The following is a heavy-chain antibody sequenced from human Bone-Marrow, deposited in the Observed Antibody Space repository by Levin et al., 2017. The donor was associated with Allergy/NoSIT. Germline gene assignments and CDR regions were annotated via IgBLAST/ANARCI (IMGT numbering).Heavy chain of an antibody. D-gene: IGHD6-19*01. CDR1: GFTFSSYA. Sequence: GESLKISCAASGFTFSSYAMSWVRQAPGKGLEWVSVISGSGDTTYYADSVKGRFTISRDNSKNTLFLQMNSLRAEDTAVYYCAKWYIAVAGTSVWGQGTLVTVSS. CDR2: ISGSGDTT. V-gene: IGHV3-23*01. CDR3: AKWYIAVAGTSV. J-gene: IGHJ4*02.